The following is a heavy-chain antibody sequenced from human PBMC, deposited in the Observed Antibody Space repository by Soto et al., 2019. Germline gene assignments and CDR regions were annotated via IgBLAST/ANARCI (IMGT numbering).Heavy chain of an antibody. Sequence: GGSLRLSCEASGFMFSAYWMSWVRQAPGKGLEWVANIHGDGGKIYYVDSVKGRFTISRDNAKRSLYLQMNSLRAEDTAVYYCARDFYGGYTYGPGDYWGQGALVTVSS. CDR3: ARDFYGGYTYGPGDY. CDR1: GFMFSAYW. V-gene: IGHV3-7*01. J-gene: IGHJ4*02. D-gene: IGHD5-18*01. CDR2: IHGDGGKI.